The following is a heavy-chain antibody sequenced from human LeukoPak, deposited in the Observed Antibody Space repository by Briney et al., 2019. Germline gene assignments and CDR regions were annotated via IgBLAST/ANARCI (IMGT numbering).Heavy chain of an antibody. D-gene: IGHD3-10*01. V-gene: IGHV4-39*01. Sequence: PSETLSLTCTASGDSIGSSRYYWGWIRQPPGKALEWIGSVYYSGSTFYSPSLKSRVTISMDMGNNQFSLRLTSVTAADTAVYYCARLITNISHVLLWFGELSSYYYYMDVWGKGTTVTISS. CDR3: ARLITNISHVLLWFGELSSYYYYMDV. CDR2: VYYSGST. J-gene: IGHJ6*03. CDR1: GDSIGSSRYY.